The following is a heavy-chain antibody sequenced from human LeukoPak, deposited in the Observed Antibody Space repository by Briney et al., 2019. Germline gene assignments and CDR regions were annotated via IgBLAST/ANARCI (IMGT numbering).Heavy chain of an antibody. D-gene: IGHD3-9*01. CDR3: ARDGPLRYFDWLFSPQPEYYFDY. CDR1: GGTFSSYA. J-gene: IGHJ4*02. V-gene: IGHV1-18*01. CDR2: ISAYNGNT. Sequence: ASVKVSCKASGGTFSSYAISWVRQAPGQGLEWMGWISAYNGNTNYAQKLQGRVTMTTDTSTSTAYMELRSLRSDDTAVYYCARDGPLRYFDWLFSPQPEYYFDYWGQGTLVTVSS.